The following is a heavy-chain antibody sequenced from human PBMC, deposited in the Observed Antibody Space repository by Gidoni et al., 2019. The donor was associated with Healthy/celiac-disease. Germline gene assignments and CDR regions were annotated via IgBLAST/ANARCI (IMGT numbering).Heavy chain of an antibody. V-gene: IGHV4-39*01. D-gene: IGHD4-17*01. CDR3: ARQFLRGAFDI. J-gene: IGHJ3*02. Sequence: QLQLQESGPGLVKPSETLSLTCTVSGGSISSSSYYWGWIRQPPGKGLEWIGSIYYSGSTYYNPSLKSRVTISVDTSKNQFSLKLSSVTAADTAVYYCARQFLRGAFDIWGQGTMVTVSS. CDR1: GGSISSSSYY. CDR2: IYYSGST.